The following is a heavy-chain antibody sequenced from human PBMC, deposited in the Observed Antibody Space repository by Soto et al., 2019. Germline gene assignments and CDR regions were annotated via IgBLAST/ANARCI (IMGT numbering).Heavy chain of an antibody. Sequence: QLQLQESGPGQLKSSETLSLTCSVSGDSISNSRFYWAWIRQPPGEGLEWIGSIYHTGNAYYNPSLKSRVTISVDTSKNQFSLKLTSVTAADAALYSCARDFFDSSDYTTNWFDPWGQGTLVTVSS. CDR2: IYHTGNA. V-gene: IGHV4-39*01. CDR3: ARDFFDSSDYTTNWFDP. CDR1: GDSISNSRFY. D-gene: IGHD3-22*01. J-gene: IGHJ5*02.